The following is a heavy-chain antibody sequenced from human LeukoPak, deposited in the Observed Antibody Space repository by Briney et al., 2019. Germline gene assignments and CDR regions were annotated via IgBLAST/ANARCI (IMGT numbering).Heavy chain of an antibody. CDR3: AKDLVNYDILTGYPY. CDR2: ISYDGSNK. D-gene: IGHD3-9*01. V-gene: IGHV3-30*18. Sequence: GGSLRLSCAASGFTFSSYGMHWVRQAPGKGLEWVAVISYDGSNKYYADSVKGRFTISRDNSKNTLYLQMNSLRAEDTAVYYCAKDLVNYDILTGYPYWGQGTLVTVSS. CDR1: GFTFSSYG. J-gene: IGHJ4*02.